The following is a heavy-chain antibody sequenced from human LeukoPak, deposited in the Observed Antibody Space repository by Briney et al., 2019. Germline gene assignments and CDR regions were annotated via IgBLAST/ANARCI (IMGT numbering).Heavy chain of an antibody. D-gene: IGHD5-24*01. CDR1: GYTFTGYY. CDR2: IIPIFGTA. CDR3: ASGDGYNFPVINYGY. Sequence: SVKVSCKASGYTFTGYYMHWVRQAPGQGLEWMGGIIPIFGTANYAQKFQGRVTITADESTSTAYMELSSLRSEDTAVYYCASGDGYNFPVINYGYWGQGTLVTVSS. V-gene: IGHV1-69*13. J-gene: IGHJ4*02.